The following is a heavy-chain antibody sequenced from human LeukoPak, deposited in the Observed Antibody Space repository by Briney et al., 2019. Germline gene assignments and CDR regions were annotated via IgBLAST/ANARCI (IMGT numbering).Heavy chain of an antibody. V-gene: IGHV4-34*01. J-gene: IGHJ3*02. D-gene: IGHD6-19*01. CDR3: ARDGSSGWESDAFDI. CDR1: GGSFSGYY. CDR2: INHSGST. Sequence: PSETLSLTCAVYGGSFSGYYWSWIRQPPGKGLEWIGEINHSGSTNYNPSLKSRVTISVDTSKNQFSLKLSSVTAADTAVYYCARDGSSGWESDAFDIWGQGTMVTVSS.